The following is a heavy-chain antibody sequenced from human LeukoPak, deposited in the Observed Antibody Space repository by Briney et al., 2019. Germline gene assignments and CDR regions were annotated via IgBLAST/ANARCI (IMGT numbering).Heavy chain of an antibody. CDR3: ARARGDSSWYYFDY. V-gene: IGHV4-39*07. J-gene: IGHJ4*02. Sequence: SETLSLTCTVSGGSISSSSYYWGWIRQPPGKGLEWIGSIYYGGGTNYNPSLKSRVTISGDTSKNQFSLKLSSVTAADTAVYYCARARGDSSWYYFDYWGQGTLVTVSS. D-gene: IGHD6-13*01. CDR2: IYYGGGT. CDR1: GGSISSSSYY.